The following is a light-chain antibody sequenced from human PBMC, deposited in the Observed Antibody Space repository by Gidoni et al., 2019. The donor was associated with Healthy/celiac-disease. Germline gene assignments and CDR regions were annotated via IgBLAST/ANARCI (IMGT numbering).Light chain of an antibody. J-gene: IGKJ1*01. V-gene: IGKV1-5*03. CDR1: QSIGSW. CDR3: QQYNTYGT. CDR2: KAS. Sequence: DIQMTQSPSTLSASVGDRVTITCRASQSIGSWLAWYQQKPGKAPKLLIYKASSLESGVPSRFSGSGSGTEFTLTISNLQPDDFATYYCQQYNTYGTFGQXTKVEI.